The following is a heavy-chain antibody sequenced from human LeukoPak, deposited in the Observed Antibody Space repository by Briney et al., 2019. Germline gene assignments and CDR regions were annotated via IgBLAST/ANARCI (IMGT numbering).Heavy chain of an antibody. V-gene: IGHV4-30-2*01. J-gene: IGHJ4*02. Sequence: SETLSLTCAVSGGSISSGGYSWSWIRQPPGKGLEWIGYIYHSGSTYYNPSLKSRVTISVDRSKNQFSLKLSSVTAADTAVYYCARARCSSTSCYRSLWYWGQGTLVTVSS. CDR1: GGSISSGGYS. D-gene: IGHD2-2*02. CDR2: IYHSGST. CDR3: ARARCSSTSCYRSLWY.